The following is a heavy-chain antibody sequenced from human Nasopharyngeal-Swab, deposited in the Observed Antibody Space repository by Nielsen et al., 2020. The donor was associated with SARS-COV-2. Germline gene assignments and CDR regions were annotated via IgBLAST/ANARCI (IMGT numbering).Heavy chain of an antibody. V-gene: IGHV3-30*18. J-gene: IGHJ4*02. CDR3: AKVDPNHDLWGGPDY. CDR2: ISYDGVKQ. CDR1: GFTFTSYG. Sequence: GESLKISCAASGFTFTSYGMHWVRQAPGKGPEWVAVISYDGVKQHYADSVKGRFTISRDNSKKTVYLQMNSLRVEDTAVYYCAKVDPNHDLWGGPDYWGQGTLVTVSS. D-gene: IGHD3-3*01.